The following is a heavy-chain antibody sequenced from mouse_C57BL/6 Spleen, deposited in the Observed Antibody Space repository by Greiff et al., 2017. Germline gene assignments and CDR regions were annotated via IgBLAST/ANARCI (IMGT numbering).Heavy chain of an antibody. CDR1: GYTFTSYW. CDR2: IDPSDSYT. J-gene: IGHJ1*03. CDR3: ARSSSYGWYFDV. V-gene: IGHV1-59*01. D-gene: IGHD1-1*01. Sequence: VQLQQPGAELVRPGTSVKLSCKASGYTFTSYWMHWVKQRPGQGLEWIGVIDPSDSYTNYNQKFKGKATLTVDKSSSTAYMQLSSLTSEDYAVYYCARSSSYGWYFDVWGTGTTVTVSS.